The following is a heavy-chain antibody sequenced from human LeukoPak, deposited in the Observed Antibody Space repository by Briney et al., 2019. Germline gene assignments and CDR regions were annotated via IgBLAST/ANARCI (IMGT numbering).Heavy chain of an antibody. Sequence: SETLSLTCTVSGGSISSSSYYWGWIRQPPGKGLEWIGSIYYSGSTYYNPSLKSRVTISVDTSKNQFSLKLSSVTAADTAVYYCARPYSSGYYYEGSWFDPWGQGTLVTVSS. J-gene: IGHJ5*02. CDR2: IYYSGST. CDR1: GGSISSSSYY. D-gene: IGHD3-22*01. V-gene: IGHV4-39*01. CDR3: ARPYSSGYYYEGSWFDP.